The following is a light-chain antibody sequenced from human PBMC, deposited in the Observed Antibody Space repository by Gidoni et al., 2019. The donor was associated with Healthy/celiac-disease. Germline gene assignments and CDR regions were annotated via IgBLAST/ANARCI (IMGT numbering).Light chain of an antibody. J-gene: IGKJ1*01. V-gene: IGKV1-39*01. Sequence: DIQMTQSPSSLSASVGDRVTITCRASQSISSYLNWYQKKPGKAPKLLIYAASSLQSGVPSRFSGSGSGTDFTLTISSLKPEDFATYYCQQSYSTPWTFGQGTKVEIK. CDR1: QSISSY. CDR3: QQSYSTPWT. CDR2: AAS.